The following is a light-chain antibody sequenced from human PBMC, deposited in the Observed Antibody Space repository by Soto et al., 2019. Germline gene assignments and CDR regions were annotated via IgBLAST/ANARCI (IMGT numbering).Light chain of an antibody. Sequence: QSVLTQPRSVSGSPGQSVTISCTGTSSDVGGYNYVSWYQQHPGKAPKLMTYDVSKRPSGVPDRFSGSKSGNTASLTISGLQAEDEADYYCCSYAGSYTYVLGTGTKV. V-gene: IGLV2-11*01. CDR1: SSDVGGYNY. J-gene: IGLJ1*01. CDR3: CSYAGSYTYV. CDR2: DVS.